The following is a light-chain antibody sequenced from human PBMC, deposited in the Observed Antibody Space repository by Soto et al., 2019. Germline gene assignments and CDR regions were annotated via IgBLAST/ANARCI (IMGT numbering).Light chain of an antibody. CDR3: SSYTSSSTLS. Sequence: QSVLTQPASVSGSPGQSITISCTGTSSDVGGYNYVSWYQQHPGKAPKLMIYDVSNRPSGVSNRFSGSKSGNTASLTISGLQDEDEADYYCSSYTSSSTLSFGGGTQLTVL. CDR1: SSDVGGYNY. CDR2: DVS. J-gene: IGLJ2*01. V-gene: IGLV2-14*01.